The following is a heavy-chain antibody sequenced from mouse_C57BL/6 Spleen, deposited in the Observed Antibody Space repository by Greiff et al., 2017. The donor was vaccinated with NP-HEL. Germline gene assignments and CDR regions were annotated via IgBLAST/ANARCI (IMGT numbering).Heavy chain of an antibody. CDR2: ISSGGSYT. CDR1: GFTFSSYG. V-gene: IGHV5-6*01. D-gene: IGHD2-4*01. Sequence: EVQVVESGGDLVKPGGSLKLSCAASGFTFSSYGMSWVRQTPDKRLEWVATISSGGSYTYYPDSVKGRFTISRDNAKNTLYLQMSSLKSEDTAMYYCARHDYAYYYAMDYWGQGTSVTVSS. J-gene: IGHJ4*01. CDR3: ARHDYAYYYAMDY.